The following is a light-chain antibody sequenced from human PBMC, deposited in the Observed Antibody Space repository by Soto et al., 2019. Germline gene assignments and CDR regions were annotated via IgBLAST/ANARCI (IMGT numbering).Light chain of an antibody. Sequence: QSVLTQPASVSGSPGQSITVSCTGTSSDVGLYDYVSWYQQHPGKSPKLIVYEVSHRPSGVSSRFSGSKSGNTASLTISGLQTEDEADYYCSSYTTVFTYLFCTGPKVTGL. J-gene: IGLJ1*01. CDR3: SSYTTVFTYL. CDR2: EVS. V-gene: IGLV2-14*01. CDR1: SSDVGLYDY.